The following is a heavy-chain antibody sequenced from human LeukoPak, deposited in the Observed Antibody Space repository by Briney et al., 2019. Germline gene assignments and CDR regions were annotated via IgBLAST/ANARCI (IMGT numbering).Heavy chain of an antibody. D-gene: IGHD1-26*01. J-gene: IGHJ5*02. CDR2: ISSSSSYI. CDR3: ARDVRSNNSFDP. Sequence: GGSLRLSCAASGFTFSSYSMNWVRQAPGKGLEWVSSISSSSSYIYYADSVKGRFTISRDNAKNSLYLQMNSLRAEDTAVYYCARDVRSNNSFDPWGQGTLVTVSS. CDR1: GFTFSSYS. V-gene: IGHV3-21*01.